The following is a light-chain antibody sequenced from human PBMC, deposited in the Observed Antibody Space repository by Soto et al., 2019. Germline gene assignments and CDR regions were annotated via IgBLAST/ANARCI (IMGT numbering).Light chain of an antibody. J-gene: IGLJ2*01. CDR2: GNN. Sequence: QLVLTQPPSVSGAPGQTVIISCTGSSSNIGAGYDVHWYQHLPGTAPKLLIYGNNNRPSGVPDRFSGSKSGTSASLAITGLQADDETDYYCQSFDSSLSGSVFGGGTKLTVL. CDR3: QSFDSSLSGSV. CDR1: SSNIGAGYD. V-gene: IGLV1-40*01.